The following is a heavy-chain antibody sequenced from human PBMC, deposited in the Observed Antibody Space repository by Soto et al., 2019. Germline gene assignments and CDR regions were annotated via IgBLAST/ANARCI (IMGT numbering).Heavy chain of an antibody. CDR2: IFHSGDT. Sequence: QVQLQESGPGLVKPSGTLSLTCAVSGDSISNSRWWTWVRQPPGKGLEWIGDIFHSGDTNYNTSLKSRVLISVDKSQNQFSLKVSSVTAADTAVYYCAYSTGWYRHDVWGQGTLVTVSS. V-gene: IGHV4-4*02. CDR1: GDSISNSRW. D-gene: IGHD6-19*01. J-gene: IGHJ3*01. CDR3: AYSTGWYRHDV.